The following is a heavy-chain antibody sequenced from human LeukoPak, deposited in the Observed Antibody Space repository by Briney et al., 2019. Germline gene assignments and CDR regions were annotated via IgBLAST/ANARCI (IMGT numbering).Heavy chain of an antibody. CDR3: ARVRGYYDFWSGYYTGYFDY. J-gene: IGHJ4*02. CDR1: GGSFSGYY. CDR2: INHGGST. D-gene: IGHD3-3*01. V-gene: IGHV4-34*01. Sequence: TSETLSLTCAVYGGSFSGYYWSWIRQPPGKGLEWIGEINHGGSTNYNPSLKSRVTISVDTSKNQFSLKLSSVTAADTAVYYCARVRGYYDFWSGYYTGYFDYWGQGTLVTVSS.